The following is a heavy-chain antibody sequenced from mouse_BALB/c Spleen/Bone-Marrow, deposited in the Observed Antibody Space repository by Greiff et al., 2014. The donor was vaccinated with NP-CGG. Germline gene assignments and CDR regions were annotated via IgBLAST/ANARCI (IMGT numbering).Heavy chain of an antibody. CDR1: GYTFTSYI. V-gene: IGHV1-14*01. CDR2: INPYNDGT. CDR3: ASTTPKARYYTMDY. J-gene: IGHJ4*01. Sequence: VQLQQSGPELVKPGASVKMSCKASGYTFTSYIIHWVKQKPGQGLEWIGYINPYNDGTKYNENFKGKATLTSDKSSSTAYMEFNSLTPEDSAVHYCASTTPKARYYTMDYWGQGTSVTVSS. D-gene: IGHD1-2*01.